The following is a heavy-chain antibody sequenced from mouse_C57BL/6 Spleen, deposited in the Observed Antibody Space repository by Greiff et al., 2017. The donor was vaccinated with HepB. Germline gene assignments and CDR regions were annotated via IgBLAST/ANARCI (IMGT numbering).Heavy chain of an antibody. V-gene: IGHV5-17*01. J-gene: IGHJ1*03. Sequence: DVQLVESGGGLVKPGGSLKLSCAASGFTFSDYGMHWVRQAPEKGLEWVAYISSGSSTIYYADTVKGRFTISRDNAKNTLFLQMTSLRSEDTAMYYCASLTTVVARGYFDVWGTGTTVTVSS. CDR3: ASLTTVVARGYFDV. CDR1: GFTFSDYG. D-gene: IGHD1-1*01. CDR2: ISSGSSTI.